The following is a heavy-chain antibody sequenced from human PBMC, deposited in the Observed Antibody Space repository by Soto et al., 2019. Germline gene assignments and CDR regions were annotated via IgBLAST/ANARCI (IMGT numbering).Heavy chain of an antibody. CDR3: ARHHGPTTSENWFDP. V-gene: IGHV1-18*01. CDR1: GYTFFTYD. CDR2: ISTYSGDT. J-gene: IGHJ5*02. D-gene: IGHD5-12*01. Sequence: WASVKVSCKASGYTFFTYDISRVRQAPGQGLEWMGWISTYSGDTKYAQKFQGRVTMTTDTSTTTAYLELRSLRSDDTAVYYCARHHGPTTSENWFDPWGQGTLVTVSS.